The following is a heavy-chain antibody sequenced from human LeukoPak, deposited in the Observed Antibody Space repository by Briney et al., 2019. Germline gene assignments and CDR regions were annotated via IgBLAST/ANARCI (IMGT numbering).Heavy chain of an antibody. CDR2: ISYDGSNK. CDR1: GFTFSSYG. J-gene: IGHJ3*02. V-gene: IGHV3-30*18. D-gene: IGHD3-22*01. CDR3: AKLSTMIVVVPLDAFDI. Sequence: GSLRLSCAASGFTFSSYGMHWVRQAPGKGLEWVAVISYDGSNKYYADSVKGRFTISRDNSKNTLYLQMNSLRAEDTAVYYCAKLSTMIVVVPLDAFDIWGQGTMVTVSS.